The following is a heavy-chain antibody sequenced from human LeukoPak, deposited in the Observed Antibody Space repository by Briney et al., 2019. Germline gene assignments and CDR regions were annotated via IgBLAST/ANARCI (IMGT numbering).Heavy chain of an antibody. CDR1: GFTFSNYW. V-gene: IGHV3-74*01. CDR2: INTDGSTT. D-gene: IGHD2-2*01. Sequence: TGGSLRLSCAASGFTFSNYWMHWVRQAPGKGLVWVSRINTDGSTTNYADSVKGRFTISRDNAKNTLSLQMNSLRADDTAVYYCVRIYCSSTTCHLWGQGTLVTVSS. CDR3: VRIYCSSTTCHL. J-gene: IGHJ4*02.